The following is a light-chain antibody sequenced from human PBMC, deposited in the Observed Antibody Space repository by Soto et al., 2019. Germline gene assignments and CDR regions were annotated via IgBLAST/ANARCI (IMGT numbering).Light chain of an antibody. CDR2: VNSDGSH. CDR1: SGHSTYS. CDR3: QTWATGIQV. J-gene: IGLJ3*02. Sequence: QPVLTQSPSASASLGASVKLTYTLTSGHSTYSIAWHQLQPDKGPRYLMKVNSDGSHSKGDGIPDRFSGSSSGTERYLTISSLQSEDEADYYCQTWATGIQVFGGGTKLTVL. V-gene: IGLV4-69*01.